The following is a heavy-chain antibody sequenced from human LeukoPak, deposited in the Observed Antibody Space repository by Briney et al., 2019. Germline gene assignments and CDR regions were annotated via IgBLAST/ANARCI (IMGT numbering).Heavy chain of an antibody. V-gene: IGHV1-18*04. CDR3: AREWLQFGDAFDI. D-gene: IGHD5-24*01. J-gene: IGHJ3*02. CDR2: ISAYNGNT. CDR1: GYTFTSYY. Sequence: ASVKVSCKASGYTFTSYYMHWVRQAPGQGLEWMGWISAYNGNTNYAQKLQGRVTMTTDTSTSTAYMELRSLRSDDTAVYYCAREWLQFGDAFDIWGQGTMVTVSS.